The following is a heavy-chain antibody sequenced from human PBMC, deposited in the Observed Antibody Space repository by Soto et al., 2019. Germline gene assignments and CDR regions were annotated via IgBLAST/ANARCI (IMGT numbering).Heavy chain of an antibody. J-gene: IGHJ4*02. CDR2: IYWNDDK. CDR3: AHTWGLPFEY. D-gene: IGHD3-16*01. Sequence: QITLKESGPTLVKPTQTLTLTCTYSGFSLRTTGVGVGWIRQPPGKALEWLGIIYWNDDKRYSPSLKSRFTLTSDISKSQVVHTMTNMDPVDTGTYYCAHTWGLPFEYWGQGTLVIVSS. V-gene: IGHV2-5*01. CDR1: GFSLRTTGVG.